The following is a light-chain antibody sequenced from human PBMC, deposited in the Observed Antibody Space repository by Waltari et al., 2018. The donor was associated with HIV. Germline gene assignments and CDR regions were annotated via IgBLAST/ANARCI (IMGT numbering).Light chain of an antibody. CDR3: QQYNNRPRGNT. V-gene: IGKV3-15*01. CDR1: QSVSTS. Sequence: EIVMTQPPATLSVSPGERVTLSCRARQSVSTSLAWYQQGPGQAPRLLIYDAATRATDVPARFSGSGSGTEFILTIASLQSEDSATYYCQQYNNRPRGNTFGQGTKVEI. CDR2: DAA. J-gene: IGKJ2*01.